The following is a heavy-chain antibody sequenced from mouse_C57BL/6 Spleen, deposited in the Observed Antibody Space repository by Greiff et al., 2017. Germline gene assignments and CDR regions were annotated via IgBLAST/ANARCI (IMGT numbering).Heavy chain of an antibody. J-gene: IGHJ3*01. Sequence: EVKLMESGGGLVQPGESLKLSCESNEYEFPSHDMSWVRKTPEKRLELVAAINSDGGSTYYPDTMERRLTISRDNTKKTLYLQMSSLRSEDTAVYYCTKREGGSSSAWFAYWGQGTLVTVSA. CDR2: INSDGGST. CDR1: EYEFPSHD. CDR3: TKREGGSSSAWFAY. V-gene: IGHV5-2*03. D-gene: IGHD1-1*01.